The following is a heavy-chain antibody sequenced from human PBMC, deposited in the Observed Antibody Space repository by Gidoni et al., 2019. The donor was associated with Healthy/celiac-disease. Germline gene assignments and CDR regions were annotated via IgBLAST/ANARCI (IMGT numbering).Heavy chain of an antibody. V-gene: IGHV5-51*03. CDR1: GYSFTSYW. CDR2: IYPGDSDT. CDR3: ARGDIVVVPAARHRGWFDP. Sequence: EVQLVQSGAEVKKPGESLKISCKGSGYSFTSYWIGWVRQMPGKGLEWMGIIYPGDSDTRYSPSFQGQVTISADKSISTAYLQWSSLKASDTAMYYCARGDIVVVPAARHRGWFDPWGQGTLVTVSS. D-gene: IGHD2-2*01. J-gene: IGHJ5*02.